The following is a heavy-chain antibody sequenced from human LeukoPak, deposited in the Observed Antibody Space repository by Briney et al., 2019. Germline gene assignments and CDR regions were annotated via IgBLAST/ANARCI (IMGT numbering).Heavy chain of an antibody. J-gene: IGHJ4*02. V-gene: IGHV4-34*01. CDR2: INHSGST. Sequence: PSETLSLTCAVYGGSFSGYYWSWIRQPPGKGLEWIGEINHSGSTNYNPSLKSRVTISVDTSKNQFSLKLSSVTAADTAVYYCARLVGYFDYWGQGTPVTIAS. D-gene: IGHD2-15*01. CDR1: GGSFSGYY. CDR3: ARLVGYFDY.